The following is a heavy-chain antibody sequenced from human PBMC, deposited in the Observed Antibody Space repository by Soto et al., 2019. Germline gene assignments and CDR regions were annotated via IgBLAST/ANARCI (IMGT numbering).Heavy chain of an antibody. D-gene: IGHD2-2*01. V-gene: IGHV1-69*01. J-gene: IGHJ6*02. CDR3: ARVVYCSSTSCPGHYYYYYGMDV. Sequence: QVQLVQSGAEVKKPGSSVKVSCKASGGTFSSYAISWVRQAPGQGLEWMGGIIPIFGTANYAQKFQGRVTITADEYTSTAYMELSSLRSEDTAVYYCARVVYCSSTSCPGHYYYYYGMDVWGQGTTVTVSS. CDR2: IIPIFGTA. CDR1: GGTFSSYA.